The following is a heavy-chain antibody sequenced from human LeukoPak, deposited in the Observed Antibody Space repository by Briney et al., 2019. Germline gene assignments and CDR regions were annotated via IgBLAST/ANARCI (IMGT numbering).Heavy chain of an antibody. D-gene: IGHD7-27*01. J-gene: IGHJ4*02. CDR1: GGSISSDY. CDR2: IYYSGTT. CDR3: ARGANWGSPDY. Sequence: PSEALSLTCTVSGGSISSDYWSWIRQSPGKGLEWIGYIYYSGTTSYNPSLKSRVTISLDTSKNQFSLKLSSVTAADTAVYYCARGANWGSPDYWGQGTLVTVSS. V-gene: IGHV4-59*01.